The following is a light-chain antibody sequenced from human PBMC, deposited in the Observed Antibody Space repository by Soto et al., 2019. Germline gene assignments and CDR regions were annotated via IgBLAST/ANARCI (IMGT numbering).Light chain of an antibody. CDR1: QSISSW. J-gene: IGKJ4*01. CDR3: QQYNSYPLT. Sequence: DIQMTQSPSTLSASVGDRVTITCRASQSISSWLAWYQQKPGKAPKLLIYKASSLESGGPSGFSGSGSGTEFTLTISSLQPDDFATYYCQQYNSYPLTFGGGTKVEIK. CDR2: KAS. V-gene: IGKV1-5*03.